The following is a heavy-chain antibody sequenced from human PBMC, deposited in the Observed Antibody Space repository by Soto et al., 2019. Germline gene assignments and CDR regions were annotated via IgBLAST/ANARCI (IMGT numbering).Heavy chain of an antibody. V-gene: IGHV1-18*01. J-gene: IGHJ5*02. D-gene: IGHD2-15*01. Sequence: QVQLVQSGAEVKTPGASVKVSCRASGYSFRTHGISWVRQAPGQGLEWMGWISTYDDKTNFPQKFQGRITMTTDTSTSTAYMELRSLRSDDTAXXXCARDLGYCNSSGCFRNWFDPWGQGTLVTVSS. CDR1: GYSFRTHG. CDR2: ISTYDDKT. CDR3: ARDLGYCNSSGCFRNWFDP.